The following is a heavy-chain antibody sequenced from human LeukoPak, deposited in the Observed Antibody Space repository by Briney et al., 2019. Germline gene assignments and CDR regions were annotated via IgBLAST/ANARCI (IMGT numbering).Heavy chain of an antibody. D-gene: IGHD2-2*02. J-gene: IGHJ3*02. CDR3: ARQDYCSSTSCYTGNDAFDI. V-gene: IGHV4-39*01. CDR2: IYYSGST. CDR1: GGSISSSSYY. Sequence: SETLSLTCTVSGGSISSSSYYWGWIRQPPGKGLEWIGSIYYSGSTYYNPSLKSRVTISVDTSKNQFSLKLSSVTAADTAVYYCARQDYCSSTSCYTGNDAFDIWGQGTIVTVSS.